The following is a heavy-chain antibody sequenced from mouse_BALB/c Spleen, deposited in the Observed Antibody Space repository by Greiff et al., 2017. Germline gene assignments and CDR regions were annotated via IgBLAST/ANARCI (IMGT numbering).Heavy chain of an antibody. J-gene: IGHJ3*01. Sequence: EVQLQESGAELVRSGASVKLSCTASGFNIKDYYMHWVKQRPEQGLEWIGWIDPENGDTEYAPKFQGKATMTADTSSNTAYLQLSSLTSEDTAVYYCNAPYYYGSSYGFAYWGQGTLVTVSA. V-gene: IGHV14-4*02. D-gene: IGHD1-1*01. CDR1: GFNIKDYY. CDR2: IDPENGDT. CDR3: NAPYYYGSSYGFAY.